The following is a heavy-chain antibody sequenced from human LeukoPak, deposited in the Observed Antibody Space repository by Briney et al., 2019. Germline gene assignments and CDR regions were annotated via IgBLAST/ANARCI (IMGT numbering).Heavy chain of an antibody. D-gene: IGHD4-23*01. J-gene: IGHJ4*02. V-gene: IGHV4-39*07. CDR1: GGSISSSSYY. CDR3: ARGSPGYGGNSEMVY. Sequence: ASETLSLTCTVSGGSISSSSYYWGWIRQPPGKGLGWIGSIYYSGSTYYNPSLKSRVTISVDTSKNQFSLKLSSVTAADTAVYYCARGSPGYGGNSEMVYWSQGTLVTVSS. CDR2: IYYSGST.